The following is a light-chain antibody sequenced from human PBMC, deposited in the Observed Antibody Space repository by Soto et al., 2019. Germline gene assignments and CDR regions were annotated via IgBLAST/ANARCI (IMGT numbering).Light chain of an antibody. CDR3: QQTYTTLS. CDR2: TAS. Sequence: DIQVTQSPSSLSASVGDRVTITCRASNSINTYLNWYQPKPGKAPKLLIYTASNLQSGVPSRFRGSGSGTDFTLTISGLEPEDFATYYCQQTYTTLSFGGGTKVEI. CDR1: NSINTY. J-gene: IGKJ4*01. V-gene: IGKV1-39*01.